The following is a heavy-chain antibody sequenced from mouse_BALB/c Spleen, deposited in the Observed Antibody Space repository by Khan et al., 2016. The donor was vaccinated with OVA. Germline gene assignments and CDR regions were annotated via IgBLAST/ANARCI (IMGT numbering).Heavy chain of an antibody. J-gene: IGHJ2*01. CDR1: GYTFTTYW. Sequence: VQLQQSGAELAKPGASVKMSCKASGYTFTTYWMHWVKQRPGQGLEWIGYINPTSGYTDYNEKFKDRAILSADKSPSTAYMQLSSLTSEDSAVDYCTRDRIDYWGQGTTLTVSS. CDR2: INPTSGYT. V-gene: IGHV1-7*01. CDR3: TRDRIDY.